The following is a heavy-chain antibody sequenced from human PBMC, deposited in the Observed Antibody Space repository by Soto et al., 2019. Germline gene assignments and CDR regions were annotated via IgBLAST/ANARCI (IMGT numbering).Heavy chain of an antibody. CDR1: GGSFSGYY. V-gene: IGHV4-34*01. J-gene: IGHJ4*02. CDR2: INHSGST. Sequence: SEILSLTCAVYGGSFSGYYWTWIRQPPGTGLEWIGEINHSGSTNYNPSLKSRVTISVDTSKNQFSLKLTSVTAADTAVYYCARGKITGLFDYWGQGTLVTVSS. CDR3: ARGKITGLFDY. D-gene: IGHD2-8*02.